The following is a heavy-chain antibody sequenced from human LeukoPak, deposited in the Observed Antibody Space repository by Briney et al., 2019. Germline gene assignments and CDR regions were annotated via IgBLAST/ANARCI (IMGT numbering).Heavy chain of an antibody. Sequence: ASVKVSCKASGYTFTSYAMHWVRQDPGQRLEWMGWINAGNGNTKYSQKFQGRVTITRDTSASTAYMELSSLRSEDTAVYYCARPIVGAADDAFDIWGQGTMVTVSS. CDR2: INAGNGNT. J-gene: IGHJ3*02. CDR1: GYTFTSYA. CDR3: ARPIVGAADDAFDI. D-gene: IGHD1-26*01. V-gene: IGHV1-3*01.